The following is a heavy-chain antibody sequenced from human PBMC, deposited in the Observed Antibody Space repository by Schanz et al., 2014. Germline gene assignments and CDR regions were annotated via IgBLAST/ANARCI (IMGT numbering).Heavy chain of an antibody. V-gene: IGHV3-7*01. J-gene: IGHJ4*02. Sequence: EVQLVESGGGLVKPGGSLRLSCAASGFIFSSYGMHWVRQAPGKGLEWVANIKQDGSEKYYVDAVKGRFTISRDNAKNSMYLHMKSLRGEDTAVYYCARDNYYGSGSCAYWGQGTLVTVSS. D-gene: IGHD3-10*01. CDR3: ARDNYYGSGSCAY. CDR1: GFIFSSYG. CDR2: IKQDGSEK.